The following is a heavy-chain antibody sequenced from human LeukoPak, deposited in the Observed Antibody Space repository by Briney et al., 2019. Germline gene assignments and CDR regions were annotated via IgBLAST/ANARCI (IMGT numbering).Heavy chain of an antibody. CDR3: AKDLQYYDFWTGPDA. Sequence: PGGSLRLSCAASGFTFGSFGMHGVRQAPGKGLEWVTLIWYDGTKTYYADSVRGRFTISRDNSKNTLFLQMNSLRPEDTAVYYCAKDLQYYDFWTGPDAWGQGTLVTVSS. CDR2: IWYDGTKT. CDR1: GFTFGSFG. J-gene: IGHJ4*02. D-gene: IGHD3-3*01. V-gene: IGHV3-30*02.